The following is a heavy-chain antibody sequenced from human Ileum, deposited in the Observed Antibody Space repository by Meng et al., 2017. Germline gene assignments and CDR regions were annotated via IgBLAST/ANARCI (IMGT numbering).Heavy chain of an antibody. V-gene: IGHV3-48*03. Sequence: SLKICCAASGFIFSSYEMNWGRQAARRGLELVSYISSSGTTIYYVDSVKGRFTSSRDNAKNSLYVQMNSLTAEDTAVYYCARTYSGESWVKFDPWGQGTLVTVSS. CDR2: ISSSGTTI. D-gene: IGHD1-26*01. CDR1: GFIFSSYE. J-gene: IGHJ5*02. CDR3: ARTYSGESWVKFDP.